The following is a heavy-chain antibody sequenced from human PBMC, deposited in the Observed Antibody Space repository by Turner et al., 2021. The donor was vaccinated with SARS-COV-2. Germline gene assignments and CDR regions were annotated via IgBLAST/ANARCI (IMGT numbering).Heavy chain of an antibody. CDR2: ISDDGSSA. CDR3: TRRGIAAAGNDY. Sequence: VQLVESVGDFVHPVGSLSLSCVGSGFTFSDHWMHWVRQGPGKGLVWVSRISDDGSSASYGGSVRGRFTVSRDNAKNTLYLQMNSLRPDDTGVYYCTRRGIAAAGNDYWGQGTLVTVSS. V-gene: IGHV3-74*01. CDR1: GFTFSDHW. J-gene: IGHJ4*02. D-gene: IGHD6-13*01.